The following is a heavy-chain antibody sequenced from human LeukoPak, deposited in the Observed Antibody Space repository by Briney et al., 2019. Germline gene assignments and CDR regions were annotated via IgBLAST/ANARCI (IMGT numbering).Heavy chain of an antibody. CDR1: GFTFSSYG. J-gene: IGHJ3*02. Sequence: PGGSLRLSCAASGFTFSSYGMHWFRQAPGKGLEWVAVISYDGSNKYYADSVKGRFTISRDNSKNTLYLQMNSLRAEDTAVYYCARGGLIVVVPAAKGSAFDIWGQGTMITVSS. CDR2: ISYDGSNK. V-gene: IGHV3-30*19. D-gene: IGHD2-2*01. CDR3: ARGGLIVVVPAAKGSAFDI.